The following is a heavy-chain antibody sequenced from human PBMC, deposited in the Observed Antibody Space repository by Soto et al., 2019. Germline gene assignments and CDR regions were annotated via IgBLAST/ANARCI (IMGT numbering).Heavy chain of an antibody. CDR1: GASISSGAYY. V-gene: IGHV4-31*03. CDR2: INHRGNT. CDR3: ARGGYYDDVWGRYQGSYDFDQ. D-gene: IGHD3-16*02. J-gene: IGHJ4*02. Sequence: QVHLQESGPGLVKPSQTLSLTCTVSGASISSGAYYWSWIRQHPGKGLEWIGYINHRGNTYYNPSLKSRVTISVDTSKNQFSLKLSSVTAANTAVYYCARGGYYDDVWGRYQGSYDFDQWGQGTLVTVSS.